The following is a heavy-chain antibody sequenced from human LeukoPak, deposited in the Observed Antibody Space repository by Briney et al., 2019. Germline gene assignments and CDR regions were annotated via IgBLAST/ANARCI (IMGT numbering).Heavy chain of an antibody. CDR1: GYSFTSSW. J-gene: IGHJ5*02. CDR2: INPGDFDT. V-gene: IGHV5-51*01. CDR3: ARQPGAGWFDP. Sequence: GESLKISCQASGYSFTSSWIGWARQMPGKGLEWMAIINPGDFDTRYSPSFQGQVTISADKSTSTVYLQWGSLKASDTAMYYCARQPGAGWFDPWGQGTLVTVSS. D-gene: IGHD3-10*01.